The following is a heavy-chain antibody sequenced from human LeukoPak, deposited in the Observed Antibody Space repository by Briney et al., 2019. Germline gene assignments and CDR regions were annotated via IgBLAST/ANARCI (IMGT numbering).Heavy chain of an antibody. D-gene: IGHD2-21*02. J-gene: IGHJ4*02. CDR1: GVSISSGDYY. Sequence: SETLSLTCTVSGVSISSGDYYWSWIRQPPGQGLEWIGYIYYSGSAYYNPSLKSRVTISVDTSKNQLSLKLSSVTAADTAVYYCARTLCGGDCVFDYWGQGTLVTVSS. V-gene: IGHV4-30-4*01. CDR3: ARTLCGGDCVFDY. CDR2: IYYSGSA.